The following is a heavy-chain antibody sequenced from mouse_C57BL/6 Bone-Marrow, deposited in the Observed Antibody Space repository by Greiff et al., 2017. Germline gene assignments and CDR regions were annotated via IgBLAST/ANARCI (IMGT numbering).Heavy chain of an antibody. CDR3: ARKRDYSNTWFAY. V-gene: IGHV1-64*01. J-gene: IGHJ3*01. CDR1: GYTFTSYW. Sequence: QVQLQQPGAELVKPGASVKLSCKASGYTFTSYWMHWVKQRPGQGLEWIGMIHPNSGSTNYNEKFKSKATLTVDKSSSTAYMQISSLTSEDSAVYYCARKRDYSNTWFAYWGQGTLVTVSA. D-gene: IGHD2-5*01. CDR2: IHPNSGST.